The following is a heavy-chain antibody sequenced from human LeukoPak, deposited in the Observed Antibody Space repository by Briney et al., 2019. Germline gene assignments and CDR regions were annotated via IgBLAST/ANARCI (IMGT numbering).Heavy chain of an antibody. CDR2: IYPGDSDA. J-gene: IGHJ3*02. D-gene: IGHD3-22*01. V-gene: IGHV5-51*01. CDR3: AKGSGHYIDAFDI. CDR1: GYSFTSYW. Sequence: PGESLKISCKGSGYSFTSYWIGWVRQMPGKGLKWMGIIYPGDSDARYSPSFQGQVTISADKSISTAYLQWSSLKASDTAMFYCAKGSGHYIDAFDIWGQGTMVTVSS.